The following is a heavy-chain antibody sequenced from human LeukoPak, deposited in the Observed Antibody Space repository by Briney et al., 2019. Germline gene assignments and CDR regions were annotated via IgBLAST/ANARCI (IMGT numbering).Heavy chain of an antibody. CDR3: ARLGNEAVPNPPH. J-gene: IGHJ1*01. V-gene: IGHV4-34*01. CDR1: GEPFSGYY. CDR2: INRSGNT. D-gene: IGHD6-19*01. Sequence: SETLSLTCRVSGEPFSGYYWSWIRQPPGKGLELIGEINRSGNTDYNPSLKSRVTISLDTSNNQFSLKLSPVTAADTAIYLCARLGNEAVPNPPHWGQGTLVTVSS.